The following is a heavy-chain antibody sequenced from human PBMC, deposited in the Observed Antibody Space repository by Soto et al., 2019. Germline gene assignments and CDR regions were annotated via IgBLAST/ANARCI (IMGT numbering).Heavy chain of an antibody. CDR1: GFNFDAYA. Sequence: GGSLRLSCTPFGFNFDAYAMSWVRQAPGKGLEWVSAVTATAESAYYTDSVRGRFIITRDNSDNMLYLQTSSLRVEDTAIYFCARRRYYVSTQVLWARGAQVTVSS. CDR2: VTATAESA. V-gene: IGHV3-23*01. CDR3: ARRRYYVSTQVL. D-gene: IGHD3-10*01. J-gene: IGHJ4*02.